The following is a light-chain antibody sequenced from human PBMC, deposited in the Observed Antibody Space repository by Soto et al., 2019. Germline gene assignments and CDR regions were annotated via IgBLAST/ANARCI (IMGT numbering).Light chain of an antibody. J-gene: IGKJ1*01. V-gene: IGKV3-15*01. CDR1: QSIHTN. CDR3: QQYNNWPRT. Sequence: ETVMTQSEATLSVSPGERATLSCRASQSIHTNLAWYQQKPGQPPRLLIYGASTRVTGIPTRFSGSWSGTEFTLTISSLQSEDFAVYYCQQYNNWPRTFGQGTKVEIK. CDR2: GAS.